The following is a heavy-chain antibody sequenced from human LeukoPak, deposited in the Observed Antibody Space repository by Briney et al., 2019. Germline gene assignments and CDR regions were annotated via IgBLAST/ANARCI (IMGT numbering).Heavy chain of an antibody. J-gene: IGHJ4*02. CDR1: GFTFSSYG. CDR2: ISDDGNYK. CDR3: ASGTPSYYGSGSYYNNRLDY. Sequence: QPGGSLRLSCAASGFTFSSYGMHWVRQAPGKGLEWVAVISDDGNYKYYADSVKGRFTISRDNSKNTLYLQINSLRAEDTAVYYCASGTPSYYGSGSYYNNRLDYWGQGTLVAVSS. V-gene: IGHV3-30*03. D-gene: IGHD3-10*01.